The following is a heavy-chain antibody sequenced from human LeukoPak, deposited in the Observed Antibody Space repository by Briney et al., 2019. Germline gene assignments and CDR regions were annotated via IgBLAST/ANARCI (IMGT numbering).Heavy chain of an antibody. CDR3: ARDDALVATGSFDY. CDR2: ISAYNGNT. V-gene: IGHV1-18*01. CDR1: GYTFTSYG. J-gene: IGHJ4*02. Sequence: ASVKVSCKASGYTFTSYGINWVRQAPGQGLEWMGWISAYNGNTNYAQKLQGRVTMTTDTSTSTAYMELRCLRSDDTAVYYCARDDALVATGSFDYWGQGTLVTVSS. D-gene: IGHD5-12*01.